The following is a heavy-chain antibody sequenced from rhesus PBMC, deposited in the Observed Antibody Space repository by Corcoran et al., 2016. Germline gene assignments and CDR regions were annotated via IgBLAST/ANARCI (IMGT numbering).Heavy chain of an antibody. CDR1: GGPISSHY. D-gene: IGHD3-3*01. CDR2: ISGSGGSP. Sequence: QLQLQESGPGLVKPSETLSLTCAVSGGPISSHYWRWISLPPGKGMGWLGRISGSGGSPDDNPSLKSPVTIATDTSKNQFSLKLSSVTAADTAVYDCARDPSGPYNFWSGYPLDYWGQGVLVTVAS. J-gene: IGHJ4*01. CDR3: ARDPSGPYNFWSGYPLDY. V-gene: IGHV4-173*01.